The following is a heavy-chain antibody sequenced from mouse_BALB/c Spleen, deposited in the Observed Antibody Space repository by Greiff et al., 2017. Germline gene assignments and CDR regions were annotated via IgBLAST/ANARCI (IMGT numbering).Heavy chain of an antibody. D-gene: IGHD2-3*01. CDR2: IRLKSNNYAT. J-gene: IGHJ1*01. Sequence: EVKLEESGGGLVQPGGSMKLSCVASGFTFSNYWMNWVRQSPEKGLEWVAEIRLKSNNYATHYAESVKGRFTISRDDSKSSVYLQMNNLRAEDTGIYYCTSDGYYFDVWGAGTTVTVSS. V-gene: IGHV6-6*02. CDR1: GFTFSNYW. CDR3: TSDGYYFDV.